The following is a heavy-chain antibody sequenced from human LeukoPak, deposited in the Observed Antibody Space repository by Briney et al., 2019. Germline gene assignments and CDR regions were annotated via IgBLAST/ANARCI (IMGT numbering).Heavy chain of an antibody. CDR1: GFSLSTSGVG. CDR2: IYWNDDN. Sequence: ESGPTLVKPTQSLTLTCTFSGFSLSTSGVGVGWIRQSPGKALERLALIYWNDDNRYSPSLKSRLTITKDTSKNQVVLTMTNMDPVDTATYYCAHYGDYRFGYYFDYWGQGTLVTVSS. V-gene: IGHV2-5*01. J-gene: IGHJ4*02. D-gene: IGHD4-17*01. CDR3: AHYGDYRFGYYFDY.